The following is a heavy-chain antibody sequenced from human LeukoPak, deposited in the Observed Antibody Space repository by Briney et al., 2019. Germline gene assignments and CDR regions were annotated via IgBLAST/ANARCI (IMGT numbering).Heavy chain of an antibody. J-gene: IGHJ4*02. D-gene: IGHD3-16*01. CDR1: GFIFSSYS. V-gene: IGHV3-21*01. CDR3: ATDLGGGFFDN. CDR2: ISSSRSYI. Sequence: GGSLRHSCAASGFIFSSYSINWVRQAPGKGLEWVSSISSSRSYIHYADSVKGRFTISRDDAKNSLYLQMSNLRAEDTAVYYCATDLGGGFFDNWGQGTLVTVSS.